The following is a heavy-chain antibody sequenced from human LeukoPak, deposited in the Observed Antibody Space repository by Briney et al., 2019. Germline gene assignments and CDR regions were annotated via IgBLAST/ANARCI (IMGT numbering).Heavy chain of an antibody. D-gene: IGHD1-14*01. CDR1: GYTFTAYY. V-gene: IGHV1-2*04. Sequence: GASVKVSCTASGYTFTAYYMHWVRQAPGQGLEWMAWINPNNGGTDFAQKFQGWVTMTRDTSISTAYMELSRLRSDDTAVYYCARGHLAGPSPVYNWFDPWGQGTLVTVSS. CDR3: ARGHLAGPSPVYNWFDP. CDR2: INPNNGGT. J-gene: IGHJ5*02.